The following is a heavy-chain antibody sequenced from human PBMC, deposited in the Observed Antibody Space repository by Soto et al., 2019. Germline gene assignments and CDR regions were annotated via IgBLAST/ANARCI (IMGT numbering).Heavy chain of an antibody. Sequence: QITLKESGPTLVKPTQTLTLTCTFSGFSLSTSGVGVGWIRQPPGKALEWLALIYWDDDKRYSPSLKSRLTVTKDTSKNPFVLTMTNMDPVDTATYYCAHIGSPGLRFLAWSPGGWLDPWGQGTLVTVSS. CDR3: AHIGSPGLRFLAWSPGGWLDP. CDR2: IYWDDDK. D-gene: IGHD3-3*01. V-gene: IGHV2-5*02. J-gene: IGHJ5*02. CDR1: GFSLSTSGVG.